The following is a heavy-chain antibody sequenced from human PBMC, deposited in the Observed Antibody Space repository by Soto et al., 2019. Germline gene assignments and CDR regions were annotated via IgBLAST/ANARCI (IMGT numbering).Heavy chain of an antibody. V-gene: IGHV4-59*01. Sequence: SETLSLTCTVSGGSISSYYWSWIRQPPGKGLEWIGYIYYSGSTNYNPSLKSRVTISVDTSKNQFSLKLSSVTAADTAVYYCARQSTIFGVVIILNWGQGTLVTVS. D-gene: IGHD3-3*01. CDR2: IYYSGST. CDR3: ARQSTIFGVVIILN. CDR1: GGSISSYY. J-gene: IGHJ4*02.